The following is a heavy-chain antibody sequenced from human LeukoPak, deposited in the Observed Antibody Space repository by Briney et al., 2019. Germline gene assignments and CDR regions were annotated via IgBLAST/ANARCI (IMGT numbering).Heavy chain of an antibody. Sequence: XXNHSGSTNYNPSLKSRVTISVDTSKNQFSLKLSSVTAADTAVYYCARSSIAARLDYYGMDVWGQGTTVTVSS. J-gene: IGHJ6*02. D-gene: IGHD6-6*01. CDR3: ARSSIAARLDYYGMDV. V-gene: IGHV4-34*01. CDR2: XNHSGST.